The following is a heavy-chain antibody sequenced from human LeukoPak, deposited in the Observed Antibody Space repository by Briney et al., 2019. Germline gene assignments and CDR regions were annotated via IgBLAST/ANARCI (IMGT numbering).Heavy chain of an antibody. V-gene: IGHV3-30*04. CDR1: GFTFSSYA. Sequence: GGSLRLSCAASGFTFSSYAMHWVRQAPGKGLEWVAVIPYDGSNKYYADSVKGRFTISRDNSKNTLYLQMNSLRAEDTAVYYCARVGGSYSLPYYYYMDVWGKGTTVTVSS. CDR3: ARVGGSYSLPYYYYMDV. CDR2: IPYDGSNK. D-gene: IGHD1-26*01. J-gene: IGHJ6*03.